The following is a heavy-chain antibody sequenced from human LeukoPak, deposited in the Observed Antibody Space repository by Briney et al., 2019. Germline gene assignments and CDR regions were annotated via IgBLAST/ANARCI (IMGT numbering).Heavy chain of an antibody. Sequence: GGSLRLSCAASGFTFSSYEMNWVRQAPGKGLERVSYISSSGSTIYYADSVKGRFTISRDNAKNSLYLQMNSLRAEDMALYYCAKSWGYYYYMDVWGKGTTVTVSS. CDR2: ISSSGSTI. D-gene: IGHD3-16*01. CDR3: AKSWGYYYYMDV. J-gene: IGHJ6*03. V-gene: IGHV3-48*03. CDR1: GFTFSSYE.